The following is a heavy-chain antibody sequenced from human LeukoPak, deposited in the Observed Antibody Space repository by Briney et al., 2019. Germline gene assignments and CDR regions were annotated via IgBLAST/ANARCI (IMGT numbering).Heavy chain of an antibody. J-gene: IGHJ3*02. CDR2: INPNSGGT. CDR1: GYTFTGYY. Sequence: GASVKVSCKASGYTFTGYYMHWVRQAPGQGLEWMGWINPNSGGTNYAQKFQVRGTMARDTSFSTAYMELSRLRAEDTALYYCARGRYSSGYYHNLVAFDIWGQGTMVTVSS. D-gene: IGHD3-22*01. V-gene: IGHV1-2*02. CDR3: ARGRYSSGYYHNLVAFDI.